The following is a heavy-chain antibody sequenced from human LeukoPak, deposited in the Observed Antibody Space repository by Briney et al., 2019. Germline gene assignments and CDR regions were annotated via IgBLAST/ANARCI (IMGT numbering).Heavy chain of an antibody. J-gene: IGHJ4*02. V-gene: IGHV3-15*01. D-gene: IGHD6-19*01. CDR1: GFTFSSYW. CDR2: IKSKTDGGTT. CDR3: TTAYSSGWYADRSCLDY. Sequence: GGSLRLSCAASGFTFSSYWMSWVRQAPGKGLEWVGRIKSKTDGGTTDYAAPVKGRFTISRDDSKNTLYLQMNSLKTEDTAVYYCTTAYSSGWYADRSCLDYWGQGTLVTVSS.